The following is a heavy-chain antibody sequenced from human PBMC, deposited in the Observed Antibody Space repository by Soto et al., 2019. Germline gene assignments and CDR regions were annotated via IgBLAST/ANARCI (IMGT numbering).Heavy chain of an antibody. CDR3: PSSLRVPAAMQVDAFDI. J-gene: IGHJ3*02. CDR1: GYTFTSYA. Sequence: QVQLVQSGAEVKKPGASVKVSCKASGYTFTSYAMHWVRQAPGQRLEWMGWINAGNGNTKYSQKFQVRVTITRDTSALPAYMDLSSPRSEDTAVYYCPSSLRVPAAMQVDAFDIWGQGTMVTVSS. V-gene: IGHV1-3*01. CDR2: INAGNGNT. D-gene: IGHD2-2*01.